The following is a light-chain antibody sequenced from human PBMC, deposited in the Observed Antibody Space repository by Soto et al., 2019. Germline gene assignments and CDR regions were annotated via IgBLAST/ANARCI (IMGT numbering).Light chain of an antibody. V-gene: IGKV1-39*01. CDR2: ATS. J-gene: IGKJ1*01. Sequence: DTQMTQSPSSLPASVGDRVTITCRASQTVAKSLNWYQQKPGKALDLLIYATSHLHSEVPSRFSGSGSGTDFTLTINSLQPEDFATYYCQQVYRMPPTFGQGTKV. CDR1: QTVAKS. CDR3: QQVYRMPPT.